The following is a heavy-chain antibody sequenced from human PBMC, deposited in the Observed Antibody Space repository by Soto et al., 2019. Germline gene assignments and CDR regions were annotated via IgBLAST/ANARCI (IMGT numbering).Heavy chain of an antibody. V-gene: IGHV3-74*01. J-gene: IGHJ2*01. D-gene: IGHD2-2*01. Sequence: GGSLRLSGAASGFTFSSYWMHWVRQAPGKGLVWVSRINSDGSSTSYADSVKGRFTISRDNAKNTLYLQMNSLRAEETAVHYCARSPLDCSSTSCYTWYFDLWGRGTLVTVSS. CDR3: ARSPLDCSSTSCYTWYFDL. CDR2: INSDGSST. CDR1: GFTFSSYW.